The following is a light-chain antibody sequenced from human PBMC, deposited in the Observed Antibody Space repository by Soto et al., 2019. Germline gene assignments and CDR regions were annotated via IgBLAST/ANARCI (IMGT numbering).Light chain of an antibody. CDR2: GAS. J-gene: IGKJ5*01. CDR1: HSAGNF. CDR3: QQYNNWPIT. Sequence: EIVLTQSPATLSLSPGERATLSCRASHSAGNFLAWYQQKPGQAPRLLIYGASTRASDTPARFSGSGSVTEFALTISSLQSEDFAVYYCQQYNNWPITFGQGTRLEIK. V-gene: IGKV3D-15*01.